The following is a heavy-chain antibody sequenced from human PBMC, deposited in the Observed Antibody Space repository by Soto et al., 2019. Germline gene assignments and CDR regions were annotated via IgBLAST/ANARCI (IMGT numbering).Heavy chain of an antibody. CDR1: GGAIIGGGYY. CDR2: IYYSGST. CDR3: ARDSKEGGYSKYVFWDQCQTTTDRYDYYLGMDV. Sequence: LSLPCTGSGGAIIGGGYYWCWIRQHPGPGLEWIGYIYYSGSTYYNPSLKSRVTISVDTSKNQFSLKLSSVTAADTAVYYCARDSKEGGYSKYVFWDQCQTTTDRYDYYLGMDVWVQATLVT. J-gene: IGHJ6*02. V-gene: IGHV4-31*03. D-gene: IGHD4-4*01.